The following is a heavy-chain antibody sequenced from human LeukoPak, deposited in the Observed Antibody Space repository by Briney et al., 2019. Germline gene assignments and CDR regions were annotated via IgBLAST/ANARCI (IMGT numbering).Heavy chain of an antibody. V-gene: IGHV3-48*03. CDR2: IISSGTTI. J-gene: IGHJ4*02. D-gene: IGHD1-26*01. Sequence: GGSLRLSCAASGFTSTGYEMNWVRQAPGKGLGWVSYIISSGTTIYYADSVKGRFTISRDNAKNSLCLQMRRLRGEDTAIYYCARRMGATGHFDYWGQGTLVTVSS. CDR1: GFTSTGYE. CDR3: ARRMGATGHFDY.